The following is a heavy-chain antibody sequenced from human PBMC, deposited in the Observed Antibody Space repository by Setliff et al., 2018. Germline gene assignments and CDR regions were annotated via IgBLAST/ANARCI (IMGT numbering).Heavy chain of an antibody. Sequence: PGGSLRLSCAASGFTFSSYGMHWVRQAPGKGLEWVALIWYDGSNKYYADSVKGRFTISRDNSKNTVYLQMNSLRPEDTAVYFCAKELIEVLVTGLEFWGQGTMVTVSS. CDR3: AKELIEVLVTGLEF. D-gene: IGHD3-22*01. J-gene: IGHJ4*02. CDR2: IWYDGSNK. V-gene: IGHV3-33*03. CDR1: GFTFSSYG.